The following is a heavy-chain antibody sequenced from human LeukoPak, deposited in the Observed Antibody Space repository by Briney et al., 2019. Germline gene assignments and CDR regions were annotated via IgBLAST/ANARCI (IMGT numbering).Heavy chain of an antibody. CDR2: IWYDGSNK. CDR1: GFTFSSYG. D-gene: IGHD4/OR15-4a*01. Sequence: GGSLRLSCAASGFTFSSYGMHWVRQAPGKGLEWVAVIWYDGSNKYYADSVMGRFTISGDNSKNTLYLQMNSLRAEDTAVYYCARDPPYGGHHFDYWGQGTLVTVSS. V-gene: IGHV3-33*01. CDR3: ARDPPYGGHHFDY. J-gene: IGHJ4*02.